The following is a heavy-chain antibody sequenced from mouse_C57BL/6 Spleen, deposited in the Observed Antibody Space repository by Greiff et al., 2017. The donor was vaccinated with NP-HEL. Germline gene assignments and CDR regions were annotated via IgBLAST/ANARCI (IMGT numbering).Heavy chain of an antibody. CDR2: IYPGSGST. Sequence: VQLQQPGAELVKPGASVKMSCKASGYTFTSYWITWVKQRPGQGLEWIGDIYPGSGSTNYTEKFQSKATLTVDTSSSTAYMQLSSLTSEDAAVYYCARNYGNDYAFDYWGQGTTLTVSS. J-gene: IGHJ2*01. CDR1: GYTFTSYW. CDR3: ARNYGNDYAFDY. V-gene: IGHV1-55*01. D-gene: IGHD1-1*01.